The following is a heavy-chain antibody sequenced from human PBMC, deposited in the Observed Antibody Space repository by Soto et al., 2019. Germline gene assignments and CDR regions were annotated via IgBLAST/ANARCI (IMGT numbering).Heavy chain of an antibody. D-gene: IGHD1-26*01. Sequence: QVTLKESGPVLVKPTETLTLTCTVSGFSLSNARMGVSWIRQPPGQDLEWLAHIFSNDEKSYSTSLKSRLTIPKDTSKSQVVLTMTNMDPVDTATYYCARMVGGIYGREWFDPWGQGTLVTVSS. CDR3: ARMVGGIYGREWFDP. V-gene: IGHV2-26*01. CDR1: GFSLSNARMG. CDR2: IFSNDEK. J-gene: IGHJ5*02.